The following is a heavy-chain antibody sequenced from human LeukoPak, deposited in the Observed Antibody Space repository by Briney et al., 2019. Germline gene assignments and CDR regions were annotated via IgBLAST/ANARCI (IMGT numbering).Heavy chain of an antibody. Sequence: GGSLRLSCAASGFTFSSYSMNWVRQAPWKGLEWVSYISSSSSTIYYADSVKGRFTISRDNAKNSLYLQMNSLRADDTAVYYCARGNRDGYNELDYWGQGTLVTVSS. D-gene: IGHD5-24*01. CDR1: GFTFSSYS. CDR2: ISSSSSTI. J-gene: IGHJ4*02. V-gene: IGHV3-48*01. CDR3: ARGNRDGYNELDY.